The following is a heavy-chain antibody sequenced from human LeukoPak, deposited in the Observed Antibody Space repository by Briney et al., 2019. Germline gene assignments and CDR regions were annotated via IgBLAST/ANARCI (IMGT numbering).Heavy chain of an antibody. J-gene: IGHJ5*02. Sequence: PGGSLRLSCAASGFTFSSYSMDWVRQAPGKGLEWVSSISSSSSYIYYADSVKGRFTISRDNAKNSLYLQMNSLRAEDTAVYYCARDGSRAIFGVVIRREEETWGQGTLVTVSS. CDR2: ISSSSSYI. V-gene: IGHV3-21*01. CDR3: ARDGSRAIFGVVIRREEET. D-gene: IGHD3-3*01. CDR1: GFTFSSYS.